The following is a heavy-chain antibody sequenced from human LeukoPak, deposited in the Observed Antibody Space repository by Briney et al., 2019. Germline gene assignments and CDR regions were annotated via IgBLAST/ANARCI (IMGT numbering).Heavy chain of an antibody. CDR2: ISSSGSTI. CDR3: AKDRGSYRNDAFDI. J-gene: IGHJ3*02. Sequence: GGSLRLSRAASGFTFSDYYMSWIRQAPGKGLEWVSYISSSGSTIYYADSVKGRFTISRDNSKNTLYLQMNSLRAEDTAVYYCAKDRGSYRNDAFDIWGQGTMVTVSS. D-gene: IGHD1-26*01. CDR1: GFTFSDYY. V-gene: IGHV3-11*01.